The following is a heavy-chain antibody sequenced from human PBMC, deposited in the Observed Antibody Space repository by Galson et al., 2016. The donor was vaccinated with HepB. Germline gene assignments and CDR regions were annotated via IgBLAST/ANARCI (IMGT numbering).Heavy chain of an antibody. CDR3: ARDRGGGSGSYYNDYYVDY. J-gene: IGHJ4*02. D-gene: IGHD3-10*01. CDR1: GFTFSSYA. CDR2: ISYDGRNK. Sequence: SLRLSCAASGFTFSSYAMHWVRQAPGKGLEWVAVISYDGRNKYYTDSVKGRFTISRDNSKNTLYLQMNSLRAEDTAVYYCARDRGGGSGSYYNDYYVDYWGQGTLVTVSS. V-gene: IGHV3-30*04.